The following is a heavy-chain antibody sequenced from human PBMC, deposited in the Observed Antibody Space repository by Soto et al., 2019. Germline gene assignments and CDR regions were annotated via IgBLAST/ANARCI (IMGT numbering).Heavy chain of an antibody. CDR2: IKSKTDGGTT. CDR1: GFTFSNAW. J-gene: IGHJ6*02. Sequence: GGSLRLSCAASGFTFSNAWMSWVRQAPGKGLEWVGRIKSKTDGGTTDYAAPVKGRFTISRDDPKNTLYLQMNSLNTEDTAVYYCTTADFGDSSGYYMWDYYYYGMDVWGQGTTVTVSS. D-gene: IGHD3-22*01. V-gene: IGHV3-15*01. CDR3: TTADFGDSSGYYMWDYYYYGMDV.